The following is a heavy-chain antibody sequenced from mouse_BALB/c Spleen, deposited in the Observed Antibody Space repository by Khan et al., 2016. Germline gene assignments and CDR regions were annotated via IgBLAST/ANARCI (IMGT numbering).Heavy chain of an antibody. CDR2: IFPGSGST. CDR3: ARSYYGYVAMDY. J-gene: IGHJ4*01. Sequence: VQLQESGTELPRPGASVKLSCKASGYTFTDYYLHWVMQRTGQGLEWIGEIFPGSGSTYYNEKFKGKASLTADTSSSTAYMQHSSLTYEDSAVYFCARSYYGYVAMDYWGHGASVTVSS. D-gene: IGHD1-2*01. V-gene: IGHV1-77*01. CDR1: GYTFTDYY.